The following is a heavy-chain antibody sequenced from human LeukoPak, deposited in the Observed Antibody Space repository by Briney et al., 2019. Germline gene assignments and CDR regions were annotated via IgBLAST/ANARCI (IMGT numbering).Heavy chain of an antibody. CDR3: AKDRRWLVRPTV. CDR1: GFTFSSYG. V-gene: IGHV3-30*18. Sequence: PGGSLRLSCAASGFTFSSYGMHWVRQAPGKGLEWVAVISYDGSNKYYADSVKGRFTNSRDNSKNTLYLQMNSLRAEDTAVYYCAKDRRWLVRPTVWGQGTLVTVSS. CDR2: ISYDGSNK. J-gene: IGHJ4*02. D-gene: IGHD6-19*01.